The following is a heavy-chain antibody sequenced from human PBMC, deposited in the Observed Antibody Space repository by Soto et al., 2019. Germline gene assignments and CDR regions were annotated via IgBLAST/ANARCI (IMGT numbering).Heavy chain of an antibody. CDR3: ARQPRGVALRPWWFDP. Sequence: QVQLQESGPGLVKPSETLSLTCTVSGGSISNDYWSWIRQPPGKGLEWIGYIYYNGNTNYNPSLKSRVTISVDTSKNQFSLKLNSVTAADTAIYYCARQPRGVALRPWWFDPWGQGTLVIVSS. J-gene: IGHJ5*02. D-gene: IGHD6-6*01. V-gene: IGHV4-59*08. CDR1: GGSISNDY. CDR2: IYYNGNT.